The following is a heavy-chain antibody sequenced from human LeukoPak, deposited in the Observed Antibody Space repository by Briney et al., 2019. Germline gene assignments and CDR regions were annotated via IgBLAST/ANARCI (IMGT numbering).Heavy chain of an antibody. CDR2: ISSRSGYI. Sequence: PGGSLRLSRAASGFSFSIYSMSWVRQAPGKGLEWVSSISSRSGYIYYAGSVKGRFTISRDNAKNSLYLQMNSLRAEDTAVYYCARGYCGGDCYGDWGQGTLVTVSS. CDR3: ARGYCGGDCYGD. D-gene: IGHD2-21*02. CDR1: GFSFSIYS. V-gene: IGHV3-21*01. J-gene: IGHJ1*01.